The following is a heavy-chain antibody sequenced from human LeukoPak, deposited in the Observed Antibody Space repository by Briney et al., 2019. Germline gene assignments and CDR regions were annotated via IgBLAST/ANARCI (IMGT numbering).Heavy chain of an antibody. CDR3: ARIAAGDAFDI. CDR1: GGSISRGSYY. V-gene: IGHV4-61*02. D-gene: IGHD6-25*01. J-gene: IGHJ3*02. CDR2: IYNSGSS. Sequence: SETLSLTCIVSGGSISRGSYYWNWIRQPAGKGLEWMGRIYNSGSSNYNPSLKSRVTISVDTSKNQFSLKLSSVTAADTAVYYCARIAAGDAFDIWGQGTMVTVSS.